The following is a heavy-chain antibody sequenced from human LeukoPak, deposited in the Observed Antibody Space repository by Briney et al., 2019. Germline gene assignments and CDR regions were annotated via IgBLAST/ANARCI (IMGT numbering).Heavy chain of an antibody. J-gene: IGHJ3*02. D-gene: IGHD2-2*01. CDR3: ARDSIVVVPAAPPTDAFDI. Sequence: GGSLRLSCAASGFTFSSYSMNWVRQAPGKGLEWVSSISSSSSYIYYADSVKGRFTISRDNAKNSLYLQMNSLRAEDTAVYYCARDSIVVVPAAPPTDAFDIWGQGTMVTVSS. CDR2: ISSSSSYI. CDR1: GFTFSSYS. V-gene: IGHV3-21*01.